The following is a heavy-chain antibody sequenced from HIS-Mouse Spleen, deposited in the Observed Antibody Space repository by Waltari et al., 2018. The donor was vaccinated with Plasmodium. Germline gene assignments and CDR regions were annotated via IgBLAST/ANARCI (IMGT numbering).Heavy chain of an antibody. D-gene: IGHD3-10*01. CDR2: IWDDGSNK. Sequence: QVQLVESGGGVVQPGRSLRLSCAASGFTFSSYGMHWVRQAPGKGLEWVAVIWDDGSNKDYADSVKGRFTISRDNSKNTLYLQMNSLRAEDTAVYYCAKLCYYGSGSYYHDAFDIWGQGTMVTVSS. CDR1: GFTFSSYG. CDR3: AKLCYYGSGSYYHDAFDI. V-gene: IGHV3-33*06. J-gene: IGHJ3*02.